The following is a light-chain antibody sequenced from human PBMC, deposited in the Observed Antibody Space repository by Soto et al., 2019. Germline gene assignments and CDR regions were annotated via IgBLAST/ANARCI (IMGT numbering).Light chain of an antibody. CDR1: QTISSW. Sequence: DIQMTQSPSTLSGSVGDRVNIPFRASQTISSWLAWYQQKPGKAPKLLIYKASTLKSGVPSRFSGSGSGTEFTLTISSLQPDDFATYYCQQYNSYPWTFGQGTTGDIK. V-gene: IGKV1-5*03. CDR3: QQYNSYPWT. J-gene: IGKJ1*01. CDR2: KAS.